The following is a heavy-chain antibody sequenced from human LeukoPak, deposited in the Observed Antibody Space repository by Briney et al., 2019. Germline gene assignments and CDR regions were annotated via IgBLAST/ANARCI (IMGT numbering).Heavy chain of an antibody. D-gene: IGHD2-15*01. V-gene: IGHV3-66*01. Sequence: GGSLRLSCAASGFTVSSNYMSWVRQAPGKGLEWVSVIYSGGSTYYADSVKGRFTISRDSSKNTLYLQMNSLRAEDTAVYYCARGGYCSGGSCYPHDAFDIWGQGTMVTVSS. CDR2: IYSGGST. CDR3: ARGGYCSGGSCYPHDAFDI. J-gene: IGHJ3*02. CDR1: GFTVSSNY.